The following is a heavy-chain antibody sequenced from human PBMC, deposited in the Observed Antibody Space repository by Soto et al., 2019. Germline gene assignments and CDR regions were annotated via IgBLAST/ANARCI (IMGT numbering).Heavy chain of an antibody. CDR3: ARVLLYYDSSGYPFDY. V-gene: IGHV4-34*01. CDR2: INHSGST. J-gene: IGHJ4*02. D-gene: IGHD3-22*01. Sequence: SETLSLTCAVYGGSFSGYYWSWIRQPPGKGLEWIGEINHSGSTNYNPSLKSRVTISVDTSKNQFSLKLSSVTAADTAVYYCARVLLYYDSSGYPFDYWGQGTLVTVSS. CDR1: GGSFSGYY.